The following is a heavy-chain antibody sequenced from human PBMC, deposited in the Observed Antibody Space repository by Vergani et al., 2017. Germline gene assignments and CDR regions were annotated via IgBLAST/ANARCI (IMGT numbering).Heavy chain of an antibody. CDR3: AREDARAYYYYGMDV. Sequence: EVQLVESGGGLVQPGGSLRLSCAASGFTFSSYWMHWVRQAPGKGLVWVSRINSDGSSTSYADSVKGRFTISRDNAKNTLYLQTNSLRAEDTAVYYCAREDARAYYYYGMDVWGQGTTVTVSS. J-gene: IGHJ6*02. CDR1: GFTFSSYW. V-gene: IGHV3-74*01. CDR2: INSDGSST.